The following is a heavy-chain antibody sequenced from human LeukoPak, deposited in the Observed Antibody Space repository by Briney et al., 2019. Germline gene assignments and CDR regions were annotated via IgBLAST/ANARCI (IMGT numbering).Heavy chain of an antibody. J-gene: IGHJ4*02. Sequence: PGGSLRLSCAASGFTFSSYSMNWVRQAPGKGLKWVSSISSSSSYIYYADSVKGRFTISRDNAKNSLYLQMNSLRAEDTAVYYCARFGATGYASLNYWGQGTLVTVSS. CDR2: ISSSSSYI. D-gene: IGHD1-26*01. CDR3: ARFGATGYASLNY. V-gene: IGHV3-21*01. CDR1: GFTFSSYS.